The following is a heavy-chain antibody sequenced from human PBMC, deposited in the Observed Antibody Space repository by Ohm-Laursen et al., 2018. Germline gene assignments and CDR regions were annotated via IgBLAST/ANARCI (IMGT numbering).Heavy chain of an antibody. CDR1: GYTFTGYY. CDR3: ARELGGESMDY. CDR2: INPNSGGT. J-gene: IGHJ4*02. V-gene: IGHV1-2*02. D-gene: IGHD3-10*01. Sequence: ASVKVSCKASGYTFTGYYMHWVRQVPGQGLEWMGWINPNSGGTNCAQKFQGRVTMTRDTSISTAYMELSRLRSDDTAVYYCARELGGESMDYWGQGTLVTVSS.